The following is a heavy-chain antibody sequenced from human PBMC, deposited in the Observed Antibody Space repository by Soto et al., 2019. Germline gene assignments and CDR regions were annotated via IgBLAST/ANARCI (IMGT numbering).Heavy chain of an antibody. J-gene: IGHJ6*03. CDR2: ISISSGSI. D-gene: IGHD3-10*02. CDR1: GFTFSNYN. CDR3: ARDRQFLFNYYYYYSMDV. V-gene: IGHV3-48*01. Sequence: GGSLRLSCAASGFTFSNYNMNWVRQAPGKDLEWVSYISISSGSIYYADSVKGRFTISRDNAKNSLYLQLNSLRAEDTAVYYCARDRQFLFNYYYYYSMDVWGKGTTVTVSS.